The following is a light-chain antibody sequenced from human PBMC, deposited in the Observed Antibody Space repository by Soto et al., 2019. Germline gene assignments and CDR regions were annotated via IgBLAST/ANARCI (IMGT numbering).Light chain of an antibody. Sequence: DVQMTQSPSSLSASVGDRVTITCRASQAINIYLAWFQQKPGKAPKSLIYAASSLRSGVPSRFSGSGSGTVFTLTIGNLQPEDFATYYCQQYDHYPWTFGQGTTVEIK. V-gene: IGKV1-16*01. CDR1: QAINIY. CDR3: QQYDHYPWT. J-gene: IGKJ1*01. CDR2: AAS.